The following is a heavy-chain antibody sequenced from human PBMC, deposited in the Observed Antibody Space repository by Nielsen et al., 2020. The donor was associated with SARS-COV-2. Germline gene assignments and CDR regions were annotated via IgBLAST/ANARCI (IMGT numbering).Heavy chain of an antibody. CDR3: ARDFPLGYNDPGYFDN. V-gene: IGHV3-48*04. CDR2: IRATTDTI. Sequence: GESLKISCAASGFTFTSYSMNWVRQAPGKVLEWVPFIRATTDTIYYADSLKGRFTISRDNAKNSLYLQMNSLRAEDTAVYYCARDFPLGYNDPGYFDNWGQGILVTVSS. CDR1: GFTFTSYS. D-gene: IGHD5-18*01. J-gene: IGHJ4*02.